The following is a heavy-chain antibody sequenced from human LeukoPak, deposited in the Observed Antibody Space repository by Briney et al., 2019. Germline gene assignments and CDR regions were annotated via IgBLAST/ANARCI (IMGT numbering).Heavy chain of an antibody. CDR1: GGSISSSSYY. J-gene: IGHJ4*02. CDR2: IYYSGST. Sequence: SETLSLTCTVSGGSISSSSYYWGWIRQPPGKGLEWIGSIYYSGSTYYNPSLKSRVTISVDTSKNQFSLKLSSVTAADTAVYYCAKLTPLDSWIQLWSTPKYYFDYWGQGTLVTVSS. D-gene: IGHD5-18*01. CDR3: AKLTPLDSWIQLWSTPKYYFDY. V-gene: IGHV4-39*01.